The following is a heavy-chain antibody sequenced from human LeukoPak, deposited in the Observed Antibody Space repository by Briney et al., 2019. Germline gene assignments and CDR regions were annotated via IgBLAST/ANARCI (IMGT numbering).Heavy chain of an antibody. Sequence: PGGSLRLSCAASGFTVSNSFMSWIRQASGKGLEWVSVIYSDGTSYYADSVKARFSISRDNSKNSLYLQMNSLRVEDTAMYYCTKTGGPWDWGQGTLVTVSS. CDR2: IYSDGTS. D-gene: IGHD7-27*01. CDR3: TKTGGPWD. V-gene: IGHV3-53*01. J-gene: IGHJ4*02. CDR1: GFTVSNSF.